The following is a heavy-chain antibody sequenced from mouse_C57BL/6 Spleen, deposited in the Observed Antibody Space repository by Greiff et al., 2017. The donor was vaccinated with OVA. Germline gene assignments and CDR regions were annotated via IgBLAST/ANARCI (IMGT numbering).Heavy chain of an antibody. V-gene: IGHV1-50*01. Sequence: VQLQQPGAELVKPGASVKLSCKASGYTFTSYWMQWVKQRPGQGLEWIGEIDPSDSYTNYNQKFKGKATLTVDTSSSTAYMQLSSLTSEDSAVDYCARWAGTWYFDVWGTGTTVTVSS. CDR2: IDPSDSYT. CDR3: ARWAGTWYFDV. D-gene: IGHD4-1*01. CDR1: GYTFTSYW. J-gene: IGHJ1*03.